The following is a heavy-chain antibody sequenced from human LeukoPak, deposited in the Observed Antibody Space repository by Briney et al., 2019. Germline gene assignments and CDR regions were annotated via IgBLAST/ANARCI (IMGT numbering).Heavy chain of an antibody. Sequence: NPGGSLRLSCAASGFTFSSYSMNWVRQAPGKGLEWVSSISSSSSYIYYADSVKGRFTISRDNAKNSLYLQMNSLRAEDTAVYYCARGGQGWPEQWLDLDYWGQGTLVTVSS. V-gene: IGHV3-21*01. J-gene: IGHJ4*02. CDR2: ISSSSSYI. CDR3: ARGGQGWPEQWLDLDY. CDR1: GFTFSSYS. D-gene: IGHD6-19*01.